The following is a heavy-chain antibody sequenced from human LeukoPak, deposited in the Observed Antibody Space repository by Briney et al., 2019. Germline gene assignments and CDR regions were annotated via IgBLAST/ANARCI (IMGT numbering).Heavy chain of an antibody. D-gene: IGHD5-18*01. CDR3: ARGEDVDTAMLSGGMDV. J-gene: IGHJ6*02. Sequence: PGGSLRLSCAASGFTFSSYDMHWVRQATGKGLEWVSAIGTAGDTYYPGSVKGRFTISRENAKNSLCLQMNSLRAGDTAVYYCARGEDVDTAMLSGGMDVWGQGTTVTVSS. CDR1: GFTFSSYD. CDR2: IGTAGDT. V-gene: IGHV3-13*01.